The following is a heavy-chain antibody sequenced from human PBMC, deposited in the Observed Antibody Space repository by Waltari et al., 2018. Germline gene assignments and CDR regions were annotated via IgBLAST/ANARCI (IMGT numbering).Heavy chain of an antibody. Sequence: QLQLQESGPGLVKPSETLSLTCTVSGGSISSSSYYWGWIRQPPGKGLEWIGSIYYSGSTYYNPSLKSRVTISVDTSKNQFSLKLSSVTAADTAVYYCARDRYCSGGSCGGFDPWGQGTLVTVSS. CDR3: ARDRYCSGGSCGGFDP. D-gene: IGHD2-15*01. J-gene: IGHJ5*02. CDR2: IYYSGST. CDR1: GGSISSSSYY. V-gene: IGHV4-39*07.